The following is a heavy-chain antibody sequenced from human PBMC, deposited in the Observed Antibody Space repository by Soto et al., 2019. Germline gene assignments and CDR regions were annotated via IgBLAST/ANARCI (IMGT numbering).Heavy chain of an antibody. V-gene: IGHV3-21*06. Sequence: NPGGSLRLSCVASGFTFSRYGMNWLRQAPGKGLEWVASISSSTSYVYYADSVKGRFSTSRDNAKNMLYLEMYALRTEDTAVYYCARDPSVGSVGNWFESWGQGTLVTVSS. CDR2: ISSSTSYV. CDR1: GFTFSRYG. D-gene: IGHD6-25*01. J-gene: IGHJ5*01. CDR3: ARDPSVGSVGNWFES.